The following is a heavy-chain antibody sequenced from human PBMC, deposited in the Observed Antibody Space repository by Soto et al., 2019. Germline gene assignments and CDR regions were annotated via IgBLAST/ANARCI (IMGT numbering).Heavy chain of an antibody. CDR3: ARRAETNGWNGFGADKYYFDF. V-gene: IGHV1-8*01. J-gene: IGHJ4*02. D-gene: IGHD1-1*01. CDR1: GYTFTSYD. CDR2: MNPNTGNS. Sequence: QVQLVQSGAEVRKPGASVKVSCEASGYTFTSYDIYWVRQATGQGLEWMGWMNPNTGNSGYAQKFQGRVTVTSDTSTNTVHMELSSLRSEDTAVYYCARRAETNGWNGFGADKYYFDFWGQGTLVTVSS.